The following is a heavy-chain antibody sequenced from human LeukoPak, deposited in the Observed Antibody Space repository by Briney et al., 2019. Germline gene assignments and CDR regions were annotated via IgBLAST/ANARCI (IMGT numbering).Heavy chain of an antibody. D-gene: IGHD6-13*01. CDR3: ARVKSENSSSWYRVRWGPWFDP. V-gene: IGHV4-39*07. CDR1: GGSISSSSYY. CDR2: IYYSGST. J-gene: IGHJ5*02. Sequence: SETLSLTCTVSGGSISSSSYYWGWIRQPPGKGLEWIGSIYYSGSTYYNPSLKSRVTISVDTSKNQFSLKLSSVTAADTAVHYCARVKSENSSSWYRVRWGPWFDPWGQGTLVTVSS.